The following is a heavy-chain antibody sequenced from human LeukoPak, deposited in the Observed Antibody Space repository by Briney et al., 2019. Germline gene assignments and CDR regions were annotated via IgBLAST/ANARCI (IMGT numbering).Heavy chain of an antibody. CDR1: GFTFSSYA. CDR3: ARDQETTLNYYYGMDV. Sequence: PGGSLRLSCAASGFTFSSYAMHWVRQAPGKGLEWVAVISYDGSNKYYADSVKGRFTISRDNSKNTLYLQMNSLRAEDTAVYYCARDQETTLNYYYGMDVWGQGTTVTVSS. V-gene: IGHV3-30-3*01. D-gene: IGHD4-17*01. J-gene: IGHJ6*02. CDR2: ISYDGSNK.